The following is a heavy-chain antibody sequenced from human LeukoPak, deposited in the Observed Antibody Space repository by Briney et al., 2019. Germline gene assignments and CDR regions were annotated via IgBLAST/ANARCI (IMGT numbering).Heavy chain of an antibody. CDR3: ARVDCGSISCYYLMAYPDY. CDR2: INTYNGHT. CDR1: GGTFSTYG. Sequence: ASVKVSCKASGGTFSTYGISWVRQAPGQRLEWMGWINTYNGHTKFAQKLQGRVTMTTDTSTTTAYMELRSLRSDDTAVYYCARVDCGSISCYYLMAYPDYWGQGTLVTVSS. V-gene: IGHV1-18*01. D-gene: IGHD2-2*01. J-gene: IGHJ4*02.